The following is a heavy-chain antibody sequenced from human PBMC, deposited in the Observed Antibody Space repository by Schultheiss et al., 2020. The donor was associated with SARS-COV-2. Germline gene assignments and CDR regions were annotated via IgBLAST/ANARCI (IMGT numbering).Heavy chain of an antibody. V-gene: IGHV3-7*03. CDR3: ARATTAMVIEGFDY. CDR2: IKQDGSEK. Sequence: GGSLRLSCAASGLTFSSYAMHWVRQAPGKGLEWVANIKQDGSEKYYVDSVKGRFTISRDNAKNSLYLQMNSLRAEDTAVYYCARATTAMVIEGFDYWGQGTLVTVSS. J-gene: IGHJ4*02. CDR1: GLTFSSYA. D-gene: IGHD5-18*01.